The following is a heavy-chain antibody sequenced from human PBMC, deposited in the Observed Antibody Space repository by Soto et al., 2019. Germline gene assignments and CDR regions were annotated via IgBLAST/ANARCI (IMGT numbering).Heavy chain of an antibody. Sequence: QVQLVQSGAEVKKPGASVTVSCKTSGYTFSNYGINWVRQAPGQGLEWMGWISGYNGNTNYAQTVQGRVTMTTDTSTGTVYMELRSLKSDDTAIYYCSRFIMVGGWFDPNYYHGMDGWAKGPRSPSP. CDR3: SRFIMVGGWFDPNYYHGMDG. J-gene: IGHJ6*02. CDR1: GYTFSNYG. V-gene: IGHV1-18*01. D-gene: IGHD6-19*01. CDR2: ISGYNGNT.